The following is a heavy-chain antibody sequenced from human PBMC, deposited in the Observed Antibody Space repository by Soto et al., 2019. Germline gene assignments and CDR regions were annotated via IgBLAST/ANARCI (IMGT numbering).Heavy chain of an antibody. CDR1: GFTFSTHG. V-gene: IGHV3-33*01. J-gene: IGHJ3*02. Sequence: GGSLRLSCAASGFTFSTHGMHWVRQAPGKGLEWVALMCSDGSEKYYGDSVKRRFTISRDNSKNTLYLQMNSLSDEDTAVYYCATIYCSADSCYSVGAFDIRGQGTMVTVSS. CDR3: ATIYCSADSCYSVGAFDI. CDR2: MCSDGSEK. D-gene: IGHD2-15*01.